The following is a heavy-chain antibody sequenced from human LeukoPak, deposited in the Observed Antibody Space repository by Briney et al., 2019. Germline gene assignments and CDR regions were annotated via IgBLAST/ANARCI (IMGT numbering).Heavy chain of an antibody. CDR2: IDPSDSYI. D-gene: IGHD6-13*01. CDR3: ARLVPAAGKYLYGMDV. CDR1: GYRFTSYW. J-gene: IGHJ6*02. V-gene: IGHV5-10-1*01. Sequence: GESLKISCKGSGYRFTSYWITWVRQMPGRGLEWMGTIDPSDSYINYSPSFQGHVTISADKSIGTAYLQWSSLKASDTAMYYCARLVPAAGKYLYGMDVWGQGTTVTVSS.